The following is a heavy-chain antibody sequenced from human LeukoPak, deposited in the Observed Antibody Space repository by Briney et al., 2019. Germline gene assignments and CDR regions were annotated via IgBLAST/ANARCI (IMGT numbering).Heavy chain of an antibody. D-gene: IGHD3-16*02. Sequence: PSETLSLTCAVYGGSFSGYYWSWIRQPPGKGLEWIGEINHSGSTNYNPSLKSRVTISVDTSKNQFSLKLSSVTAADTAVYYCARHAYDYVWGSYRPNWFDPWGQGTLVTVSS. CDR3: ARHAYDYVWGSYRPNWFDP. CDR2: INHSGST. J-gene: IGHJ5*02. CDR1: GGSFSGYY. V-gene: IGHV4-34*01.